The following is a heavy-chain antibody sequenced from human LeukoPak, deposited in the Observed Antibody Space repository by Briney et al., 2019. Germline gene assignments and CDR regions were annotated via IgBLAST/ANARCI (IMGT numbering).Heavy chain of an antibody. CDR1: GGSISSYY. CDR3: ARLPDYPYYFDY. CDR2: IYYSGST. Sequence: SGTLSLTCSVSGGSISSYYWSWIRQPPWKGLEWIGYIYYSGSTNCNPSLKSRVTISVDTSKNQFSLKLSSVTAADTAVYYCARLPDYPYYFDYWGQGTLVTVSS. V-gene: IGHV4-59*08. D-gene: IGHD4-11*01. J-gene: IGHJ4*02.